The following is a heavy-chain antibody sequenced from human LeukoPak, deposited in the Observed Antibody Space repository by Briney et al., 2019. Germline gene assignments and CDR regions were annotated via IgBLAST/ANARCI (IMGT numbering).Heavy chain of an antibody. CDR2: IHGDASDT. D-gene: IGHD1-26*01. CDR1: GFTFSNYA. V-gene: IGHV3-23*01. CDR3: AKDFKSGDGKWEVEY. J-gene: IGHJ4*02. Sequence: GGSLRLSCAASGFTFSNYAMGWVRQAPGKGLEWVSSIHGDASDTFYAESVEGRFTICRDNSKNTLHLQMNSLSGEDRVMYCCAKDFKSGDGKWEVEYWGGGTVVSVFS.